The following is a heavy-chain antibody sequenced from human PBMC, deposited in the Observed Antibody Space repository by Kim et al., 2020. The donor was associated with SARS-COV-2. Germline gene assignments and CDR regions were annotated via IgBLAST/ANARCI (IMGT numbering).Heavy chain of an antibody. CDR3: AGDNTKHMCASAVDS. V-gene: IGHV7-4-1*02. D-gene: IGHD2-21*01. CDR1: GYSFTSYA. CDR2: ITTNPGKP. J-gene: IGHJ4*02. Sequence: ASVKVSCKASGYSFTSYAMNWVRQAPGQGLEWMGWITTNPGKPTYDQGFPGRFDFSLAPSVITAYLLISGRKAEDTALNYFAGDNTKHMCASAVDSWGRG.